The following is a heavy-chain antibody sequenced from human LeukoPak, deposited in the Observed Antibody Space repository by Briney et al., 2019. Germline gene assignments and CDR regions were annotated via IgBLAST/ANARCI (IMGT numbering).Heavy chain of an antibody. Sequence: MPSETLSLTCTVSGGSISSGGYSWSWIRQPPGKGLEWIGYIYHSGSTYYNPSLKSRVTISVDRSKNQFSLKLSSVTAADTAVYYCARGGDGHRYWGQGTLVTVSS. CDR2: IYHSGST. CDR3: ARGGDGHRY. J-gene: IGHJ4*02. CDR1: GGSISSGGYS. V-gene: IGHV4-30-2*01. D-gene: IGHD5-24*01.